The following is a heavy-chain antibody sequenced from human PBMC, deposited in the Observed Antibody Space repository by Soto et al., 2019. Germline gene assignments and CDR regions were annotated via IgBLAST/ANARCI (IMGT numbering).Heavy chain of an antibody. D-gene: IGHD1-26*01. J-gene: IGHJ6*02. V-gene: IGHV5-10-1*01. Sequence: GESLKISCNGSGYTFTNYWIGWVRQMPGKGLEWMGRIDPSDSYTNYNPSFQGHVTISADKSISTAYLQWSSLKASDTAMYYCARRLFSGPLSGMDVWGQGTTVTVSS. CDR1: GYTFTNYW. CDR3: ARRLFSGPLSGMDV. CDR2: IDPSDSYT.